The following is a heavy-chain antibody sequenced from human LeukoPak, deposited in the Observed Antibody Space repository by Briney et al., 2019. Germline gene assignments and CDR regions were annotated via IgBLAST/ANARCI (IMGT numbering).Heavy chain of an antibody. J-gene: IGHJ4*02. CDR1: GFTFSSYG. D-gene: IGHD3-22*01. CDR3: ARDISYYDSSGYYGY. CDR2: IWYDGSNK. Sequence: PGRSLRLSCAASGFTFSSYGMHWVRQAPGKGLEWVAVIWYDGSNKYYADSVKGRFTISRDNSKNTLYLQMNSLRAEDTAVYYCARDISYYDSSGYYGYWGQGTLVTVSS. V-gene: IGHV3-33*01.